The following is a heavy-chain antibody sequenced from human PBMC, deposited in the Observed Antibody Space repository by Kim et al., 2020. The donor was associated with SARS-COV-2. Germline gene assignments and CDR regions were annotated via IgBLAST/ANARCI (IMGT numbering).Heavy chain of an antibody. V-gene: IGHV4-39*01. CDR2: AYYIGNT. D-gene: IGHD6-19*01. J-gene: IGHJ6*01. Sequence: SETLSLTCTVSGGSLNSSSYYWGWIRQPPGKGLEWIGTAYYIGNTYYNPSLKRRVTISVDTSKNQFSLKLGSVTAADTAFYYCARHQRYSSGWYYAFYY. CDR1: GGSLNSSSYY. CDR3: ARHQRYSSGWYYAFYY.